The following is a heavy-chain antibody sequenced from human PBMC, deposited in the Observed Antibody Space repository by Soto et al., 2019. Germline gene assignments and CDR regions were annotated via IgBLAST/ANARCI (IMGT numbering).Heavy chain of an antibody. CDR1: GYTFTSYD. Sequence: ASVKVSCKASGYTFTSYDINWVRQAPGQGLEWMGWMNPNGGNTGYEKKFQGRVTMPRNISISTAYMDVGSVVSEDTAVYYCARAGGYDFWSVYYPNYYYYSMDVWGQGASVTESS. CDR2: MNPNGGNT. CDR3: ARAGGYDFWSVYYPNYYYYSMDV. D-gene: IGHD3-3*01. J-gene: IGHJ6*02. V-gene: IGHV1-8*01.